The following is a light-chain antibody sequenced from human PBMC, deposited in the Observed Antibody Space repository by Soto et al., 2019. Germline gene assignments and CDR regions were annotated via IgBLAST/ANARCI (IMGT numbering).Light chain of an antibody. CDR3: SSYTTSSPHVV. J-gene: IGLJ2*01. CDR2: DVS. V-gene: IGLV2-14*01. Sequence: QSALTQPASVSGSPGQSITISCTGTSSDVGSYNYVSWYQQYPGKAPKLMIYDVSNRPSGVPYRFSGSKSGNTASLTLSGLQAEDDADSYCSSYTTSSPHVVFGGGTKLTVL. CDR1: SSDVGSYNY.